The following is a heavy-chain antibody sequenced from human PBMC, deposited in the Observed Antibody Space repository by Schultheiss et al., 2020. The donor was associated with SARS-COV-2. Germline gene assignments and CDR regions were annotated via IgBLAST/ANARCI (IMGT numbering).Heavy chain of an antibody. D-gene: IGHD6-13*01. Sequence: SQTLSLTCTVSGDSISSGNYYWIWIRQPAGKGLEWIGRIYTSGNTNYNPSLKSRVTISVDTSKNQFSLKLSSVTAADTAVYYCARHTSSSWYVYWFDPWGQGTLVTVSS. CDR1: GDSISSGNYY. CDR3: ARHTSSSWYVYWFDP. CDR2: IYTSGNT. J-gene: IGHJ5*02. V-gene: IGHV4-61*02.